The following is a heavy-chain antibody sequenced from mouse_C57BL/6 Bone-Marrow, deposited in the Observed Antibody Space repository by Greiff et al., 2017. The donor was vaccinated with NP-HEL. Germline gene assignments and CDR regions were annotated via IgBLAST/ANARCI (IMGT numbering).Heavy chain of an antibody. V-gene: IGHV1-81*01. Sequence: VQLQQSGAELARPGASVKLSCKASGYTFTSYGISWVKQRTGQGLEWIGEIYPRSGNTYYNEKFKGKATLTADKSSRTAYMELRSLTSEDSAVYFCARWDGYYGPFAYWGQGTLVTVSA. CDR2: IYPRSGNT. D-gene: IGHD2-3*01. CDR3: ARWDGYYGPFAY. J-gene: IGHJ3*01. CDR1: GYTFTSYG.